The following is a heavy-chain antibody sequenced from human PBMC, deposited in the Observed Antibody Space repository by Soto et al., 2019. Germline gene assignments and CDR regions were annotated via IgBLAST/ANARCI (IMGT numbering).Heavy chain of an antibody. CDR2: IKSKTDGGTT. CDR1: GFTFSNAW. J-gene: IGHJ4*02. D-gene: IGHD3-16*02. Sequence: GGSLRLSCAASGFTFSNAWMSWVRQAPGKGLEWVGRIKSKTDGGTTDYAEPVNGRFTITRDDSKNTLYLQMNSLKTEDTAVYYCTTDRAAGITFGGVIVRFDYWGQGTLVTVSS. CDR3: TTDRAAGITFGGVIVRFDY. V-gene: IGHV3-15*01.